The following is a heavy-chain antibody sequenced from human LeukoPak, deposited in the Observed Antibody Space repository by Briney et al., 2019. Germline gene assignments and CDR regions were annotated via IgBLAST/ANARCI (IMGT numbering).Heavy chain of an antibody. CDR3: ATQPAAADVDY. J-gene: IGHJ4*02. D-gene: IGHD2-2*01. CDR1: GFTFSSYE. V-gene: IGHV3-48*03. CDR2: ISSSGSTI. Sequence: GGSLRLSCAASGFTFSSYEMNWVRQAPGKGLEWVSYISSSGSTIYYADSVKGRFTISRDNAKNSLYLQMSSLRPDDTGVYYCATQPAAADVDYWGQGALVTVSS.